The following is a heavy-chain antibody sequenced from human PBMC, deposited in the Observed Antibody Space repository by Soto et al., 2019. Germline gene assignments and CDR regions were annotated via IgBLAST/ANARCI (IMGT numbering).Heavy chain of an antibody. J-gene: IGHJ6*02. CDR3: VRQGFGRLHGLVDV. Sequence: SETLSLTCTVSGDSMSDNTYHWDWIRQPPGKGLEWIGTIYYSGATHYNASLKSRVTISVDTSTKQFFLKLSSVTAADTAVYYCVRQGFGRLHGLVDVWGQGTTVTVSS. CDR1: GDSMSDNTYH. CDR2: IYYSGAT. V-gene: IGHV4-39*01. D-gene: IGHD3-10*01.